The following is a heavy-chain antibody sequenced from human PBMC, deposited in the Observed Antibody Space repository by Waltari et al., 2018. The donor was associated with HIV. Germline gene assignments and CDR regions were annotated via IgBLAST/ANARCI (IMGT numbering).Heavy chain of an antibody. V-gene: IGHV3-30*18. CDR1: GFSFSSYG. D-gene: IGHD2-21*02. CDR2: ISYDGSNK. J-gene: IGHJ5*02. Sequence: QVKLVESGGGVVQPGRSLRLSCAASGFSFSSYGMHWVRQAPGKGVGWVAVISYDGSNKYYADSVKSRFTISRYNSKNTLYLQMNSLRAEDTAVYYCAKDYFVVVTAAGPFDPWGQGTLVTVSS. CDR3: AKDYFVVVTAAGPFDP.